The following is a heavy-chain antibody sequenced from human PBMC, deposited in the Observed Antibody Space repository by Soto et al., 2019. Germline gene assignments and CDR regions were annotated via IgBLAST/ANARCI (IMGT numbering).Heavy chain of an antibody. J-gene: IGHJ6*02. CDR2: INPNSGGT. CDR3: ARDAPRYTPWDGMDV. D-gene: IGHD2-2*02. CDR1: GYTFTGYY. Sequence: QVQLVQSGSEVKKPGASVKVSCKDSGYTFTGYYMHWVRQAPGQGLEWMGWINPNSGGTNYAQKFQGRVTMTRDTSISTAYMELSRLRSDDTAVYYCARDAPRYTPWDGMDVWGHGTTVTVAS. V-gene: IGHV1-2*02.